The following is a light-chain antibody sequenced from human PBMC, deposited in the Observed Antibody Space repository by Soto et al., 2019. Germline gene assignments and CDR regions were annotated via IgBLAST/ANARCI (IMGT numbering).Light chain of an antibody. J-gene: IGLJ1*01. CDR2: DVS. V-gene: IGLV2-14*03. CDR1: SSDVGGYNY. CDR3: SSYTDSSTYV. Sequence: QSALTQPASVSGSPGQSITISCTGTSSDVGGYNYVSWYQHHPGKAPKLMIFDVSNRPSGVSNRFSGSKSGNTASLTISGLQAEDEADYYCSSYTDSSTYVFGTGTKVTVL.